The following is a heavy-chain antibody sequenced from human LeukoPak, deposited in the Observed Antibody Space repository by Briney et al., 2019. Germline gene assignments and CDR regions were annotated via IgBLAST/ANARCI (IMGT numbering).Heavy chain of an antibody. CDR1: GFTFSDYY. J-gene: IGHJ4*02. Sequence: GGSLRLSCAASGFTFSDYYMSWIXQAPGXGLEWVSYISSSSSYTNYADSVKGRFTISRDNAKNSLYLQMNSLRAEDTAVYYCARAYSSSWPFDYWGQGTLVTVSS. CDR2: ISSSSSYT. D-gene: IGHD6-13*01. V-gene: IGHV3-11*06. CDR3: ARAYSSSWPFDY.